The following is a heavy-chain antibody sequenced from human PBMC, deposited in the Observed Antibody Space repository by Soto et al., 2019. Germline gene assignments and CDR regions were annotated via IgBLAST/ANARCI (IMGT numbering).Heavy chain of an antibody. CDR1: GGSISSYY. Sequence: SETLSLSCTVSGGSISSYYWSWIRQPPGKGLEWIGYIYYSGSTNYNPTLKSRVTISVDTAKNQFSLKLSSVTAADTAVNYCARVTYYDSSGFHFDYWGQGTLVSVSS. V-gene: IGHV4-59*01. D-gene: IGHD3-22*01. CDR3: ARVTYYDSSGFHFDY. J-gene: IGHJ4*02. CDR2: IYYSGST.